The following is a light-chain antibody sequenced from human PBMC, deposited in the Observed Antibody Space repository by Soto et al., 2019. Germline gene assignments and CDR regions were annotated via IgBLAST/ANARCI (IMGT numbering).Light chain of an antibody. CDR1: QFISRY. Sequence: DIPLTQSPSTLSASVGDRVTITCRASQFISRYLAWYQQKPGKAPKLLIYDVSSLESGVPPRFSGSGSGTEFTLTISSLQPDDFATYYCQQDNSYWTFGQGTKVEIK. V-gene: IGKV1-5*01. J-gene: IGKJ1*01. CDR2: DVS. CDR3: QQDNSYWT.